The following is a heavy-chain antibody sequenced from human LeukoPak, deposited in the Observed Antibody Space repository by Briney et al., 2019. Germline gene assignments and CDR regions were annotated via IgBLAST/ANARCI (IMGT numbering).Heavy chain of an antibody. J-gene: IGHJ4*02. Sequence: SETLSLTCTVSGASINSDTYYWGWIRQPPGKGLEWIGTHSHSGSAYYNPSLRSRITMSLDTSENQLSLKLYSVTAADTAVYYCAKYYDGYFDWLLANFDYWGQGTLVTVSS. D-gene: IGHD3-9*01. CDR1: GASINSDTYY. CDR3: AKYYDGYFDWLLANFDY. V-gene: IGHV4-39*07. CDR2: HSHSGSA.